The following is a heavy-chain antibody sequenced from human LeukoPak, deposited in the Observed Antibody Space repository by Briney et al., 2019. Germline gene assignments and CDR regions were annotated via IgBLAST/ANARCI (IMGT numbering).Heavy chain of an antibody. CDR1: GFTFSSYS. CDR3: ARDQDYGDYNGHDY. CDR2: ISSSSSYI. J-gene: IGHJ4*02. V-gene: IGHV3-21*01. D-gene: IGHD4-17*01. Sequence: PGGSLRLSCAASGFTFSSYSMNWVRQAPGKGLEWVSSISSSSSYIYYADSVKGRFTISRDNAKNSLYLQMNSLRAEDTAVYYCARDQDYGDYNGHDYWGQGTLVTVSS.